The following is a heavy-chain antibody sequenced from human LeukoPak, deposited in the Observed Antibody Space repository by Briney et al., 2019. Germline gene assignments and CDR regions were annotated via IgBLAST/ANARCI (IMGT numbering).Heavy chain of an antibody. J-gene: IGHJ5*02. CDR1: GGTFSSYA. V-gene: IGHV1-69*05. Sequence: SVKVSCKASGGTFSSYAISWVRQAPGQGLEWMGGIIPILRTANYAQKLQGRVTITTDESTTTAYMELSSLRSEDTAVYYCARGPSIATWFDPWGQGTPVTVSS. D-gene: IGHD6-6*01. CDR2: IIPILRTA. CDR3: ARGPSIATWFDP.